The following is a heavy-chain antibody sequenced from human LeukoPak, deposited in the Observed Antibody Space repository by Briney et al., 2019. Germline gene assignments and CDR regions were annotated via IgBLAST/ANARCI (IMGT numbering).Heavy chain of an antibody. CDR1: GGTFSSYA. Sequence: ASVKVSCKASGGTFSSYAISWVRQAPGQGLEWMGGIIPIFGTANYAQKFQGRVTITADESTSTAYMELSSLRSEDTAVYYCARSSYYYDSSGYYFSFLGYWGQGTLVTVSS. D-gene: IGHD3-22*01. J-gene: IGHJ4*02. CDR2: IIPIFGTA. V-gene: IGHV1-69*13. CDR3: ARSSYYYDSSGYYFSFLGY.